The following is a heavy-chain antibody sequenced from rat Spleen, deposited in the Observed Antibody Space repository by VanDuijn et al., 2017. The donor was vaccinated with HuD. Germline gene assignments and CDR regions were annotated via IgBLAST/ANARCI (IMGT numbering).Heavy chain of an antibody. V-gene: IGHV5-25*01. CDR2: ISSSGGST. CDR1: GLSFSNYD. Sequence: EVQLMESDGGLVQPGRSMKLSCAASGLSFSNYDMAWVRQAPTKGLEWVATISSSGGSTYYRDSVKGRFTISRDNAKNTLYLQMDSLRSEDTATYYCATLGSSYVYYWYFDFWGPGTMVTVSS. D-gene: IGHD1-2*01. J-gene: IGHJ1*01. CDR3: ATLGSSYVYYWYFDF.